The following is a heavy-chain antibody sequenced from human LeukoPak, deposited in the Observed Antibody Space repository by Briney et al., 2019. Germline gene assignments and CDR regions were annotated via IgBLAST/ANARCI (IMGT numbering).Heavy chain of an antibody. CDR2: ISGSGGST. CDR1: GFTFSCYA. CDR3: AKDGIVVVVAATPDY. J-gene: IGHJ4*02. D-gene: IGHD2-15*01. V-gene: IGHV3-23*01. Sequence: PGGSLRLSCAASGFTFSCYAMSWVRQAPGKGLEWVSAISGSGGSTYYADSVKGRFTISRDNSKNTLYLQMNSLRAEDTAVYYCAKDGIVVVVAATPDYWGQGTLVTVSS.